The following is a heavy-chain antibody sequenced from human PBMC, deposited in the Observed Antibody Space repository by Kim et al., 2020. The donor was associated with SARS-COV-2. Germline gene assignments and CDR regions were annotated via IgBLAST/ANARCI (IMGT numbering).Heavy chain of an antibody. V-gene: IGHV4-31*03. CDR3: ARGRQADYYDSSGLNYFDY. CDR2: IYYSGST. CDR1: GGSISSGGYY. Sequence: SETLSLTCTVSGGSISSGGYYWSWIRQHPGKGLEWIGYIYYSGSTYYNPSLKSRVTISVDTSKNQFSLKLSSVTAADTAVYYCARGRQADYYDSSGLNYFDYWGQGTLVTVSS. D-gene: IGHD3-22*01. J-gene: IGHJ4*02.